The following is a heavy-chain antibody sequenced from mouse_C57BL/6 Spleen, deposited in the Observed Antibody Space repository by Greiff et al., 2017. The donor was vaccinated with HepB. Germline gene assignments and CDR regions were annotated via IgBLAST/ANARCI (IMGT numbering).Heavy chain of an antibody. D-gene: IGHD2-1*01. J-gene: IGHJ3*01. CDR1: GYTFTSYT. V-gene: IGHV1-4*01. Sequence: VQLQQSGAELARPGASVKMSCKASGYTFTSYTMHWVKQRPGQGLEWIGYINPSSGYTKSNQKFKDKATLTADKSSSTAYMQLSSLTSEDSAVYYCARSDSGNYESLFAYWGQGTLVTVSA. CDR2: INPSSGYT. CDR3: ARSDSGNYESLFAY.